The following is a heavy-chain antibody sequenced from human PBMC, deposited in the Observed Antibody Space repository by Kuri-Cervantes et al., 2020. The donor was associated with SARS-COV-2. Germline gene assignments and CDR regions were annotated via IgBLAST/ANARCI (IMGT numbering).Heavy chain of an antibody. CDR1: GYTFTGYY. D-gene: IGHD1-26*01. CDR2: INPNSGGI. J-gene: IGHJ5*02. Sequence: ASVKVSCKASGYTFTGYYMHWVRQAPGQGLEWMGWINPNSGGINYAQKFQGRVTMTRDTSISTAYMELSRLRSDDTAVYYCAREFGYSGSYARQYNWFDPWGQGTLVTVSS. V-gene: IGHV1-2*02. CDR3: AREFGYSGSYARQYNWFDP.